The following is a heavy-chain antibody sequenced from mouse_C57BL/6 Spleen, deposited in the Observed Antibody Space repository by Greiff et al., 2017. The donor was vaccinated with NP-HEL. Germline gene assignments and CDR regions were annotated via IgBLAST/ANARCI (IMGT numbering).Heavy chain of an antibody. CDR1: GYTFTDYE. CDR3: TRAGNYDH. J-gene: IGHJ2*01. CDR2: IDPETGGT. Sequence: QVHVKQSGAELVRPGASVTLSCKASGYTFTDYEMHWVKQTPVHGLEWIGAIDPETGGTAYNQKFKGKAILTADKSSSTAYMELRSLTSEDSAVYYCTRAGNYDHWGQGTTLTVSS. V-gene: IGHV1-15*01.